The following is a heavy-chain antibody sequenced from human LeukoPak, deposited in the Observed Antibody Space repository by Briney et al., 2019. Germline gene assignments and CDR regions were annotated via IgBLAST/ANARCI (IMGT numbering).Heavy chain of an antibody. CDR1: GDSISSGDYY. CDR2: ISSSGST. J-gene: IGHJ3*02. CDR3: ARGPYSYDSSGAFDI. Sequence: SETLSLTCTVSGDSISSGDYYWSWIRQPAGKGLEWIGRISSSGSTNYNPSLKSRVTLSVDTSKNQFSLKLSSVTAADTAVYFCARGPYSYDSSGAFDIWGQGTMVTVSS. D-gene: IGHD3-22*01. V-gene: IGHV4-61*02.